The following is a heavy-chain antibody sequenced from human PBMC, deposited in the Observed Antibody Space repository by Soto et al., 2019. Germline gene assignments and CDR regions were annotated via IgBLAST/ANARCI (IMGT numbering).Heavy chain of an antibody. CDR1: GFTVSSNY. Sequence: GGSLRLSCAASGFTVSSNYMSWVRQAPGKGLEWVSVIYSGGSTYYADSVKGRFTISRDNSKNTLYLQMNSLRAEDTAVYYCARESGTTRFSYYYYMDVWGKGTTVTVSS. J-gene: IGHJ6*03. V-gene: IGHV3-66*01. CDR3: ARESGTTRFSYYYYMDV. CDR2: IYSGGST. D-gene: IGHD1-7*01.